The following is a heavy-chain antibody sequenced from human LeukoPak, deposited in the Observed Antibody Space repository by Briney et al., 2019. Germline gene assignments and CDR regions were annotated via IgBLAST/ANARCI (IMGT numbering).Heavy chain of an antibody. Sequence: GASVKVSCKASGGTFSSYAISWVRQAPGQGLEWMGGIIPIFGTANYAQKFQGRVTMTRNTSISTAYMELSSLRSEDTAVYYCARAYSYYYGMDVWGQGTTVTVSS. D-gene: IGHD4-11*01. CDR2: IIPIFGTA. V-gene: IGHV1-69*05. CDR3: ARAYSYYYGMDV. CDR1: GGTFSSYA. J-gene: IGHJ6*02.